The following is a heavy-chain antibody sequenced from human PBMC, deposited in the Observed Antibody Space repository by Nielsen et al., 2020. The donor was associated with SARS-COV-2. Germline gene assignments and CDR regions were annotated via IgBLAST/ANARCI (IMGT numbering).Heavy chain of an antibody. CDR3: ARGGRVIGAPGPTYS. CDR2: ISPYNGHT. J-gene: IGHJ4*02. Sequence: ASVKVSCKASGGPLTEYGVNWVRQAPGQGLEWMGWISPYNGHTNYAEKFRGRFTMTADTSTDTAYMELTSLRSDDTAFYYCARGGRVIGAPGPTYSWGQGTLVTVSS. V-gene: IGHV1-18*01. CDR1: GGPLTEYG. D-gene: IGHD2/OR15-2a*01.